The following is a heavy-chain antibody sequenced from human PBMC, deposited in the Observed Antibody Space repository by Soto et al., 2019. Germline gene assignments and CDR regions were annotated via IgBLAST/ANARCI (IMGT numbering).Heavy chain of an antibody. Sequence: EVQLVESGGGLVQPGGSLRLSCAASGFTFSSYWMHWVRQAPGKGLEWVSRIKSDEGYTAYADSVKGRFSISRDNAKNTLLLQMNSVRAEDTAVYYCAREGASLYWGQGTLVTVSS. CDR3: AREGASLY. V-gene: IGHV3-74*01. CDR2: IKSDEGYT. J-gene: IGHJ4*02. CDR1: GFTFSSYW.